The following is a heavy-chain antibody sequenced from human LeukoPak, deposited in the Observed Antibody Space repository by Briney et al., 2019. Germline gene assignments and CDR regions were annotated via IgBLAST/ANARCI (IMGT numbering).Heavy chain of an antibody. V-gene: IGHV4-61*05. Sequence: SETLSLTCTVSGGSISSSSYYWGWIRQPPGKGLEWIGYIYYSGSTNYNPSLKSRVTISVDTSKNQFSLKLSSVTAADTAVYYCARGNMVRGVSPSWFDPWGQGTLVTVSS. D-gene: IGHD3-10*01. CDR1: GGSISSSSYY. CDR3: ARGNMVRGVSPSWFDP. J-gene: IGHJ5*02. CDR2: IYYSGST.